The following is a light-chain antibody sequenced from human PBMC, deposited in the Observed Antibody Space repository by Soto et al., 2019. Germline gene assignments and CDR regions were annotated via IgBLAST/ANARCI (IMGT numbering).Light chain of an antibody. CDR3: SSHTLSSALQV. CDR2: GVS. Sequence: QSALTQPASVSGSPGQSITISCSGTISDFVVYNYVSWYQQHPGKAPKLMLYGVSKRPSRVSNRFSGSKSGDTASLPISGLQAEDEADYYCSSHTLSSALQVFGTGTKLTVL. CDR1: ISDFVVYNY. J-gene: IGLJ1*01. V-gene: IGLV2-14*01.